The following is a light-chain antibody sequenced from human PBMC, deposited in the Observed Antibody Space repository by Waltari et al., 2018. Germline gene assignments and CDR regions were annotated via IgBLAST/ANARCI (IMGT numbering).Light chain of an antibody. CDR2: DVS. CDR1: TCDVGGYHY. J-gene: IGLJ3*02. V-gene: IGLV2-14*03. Sequence: QSALTQPASVSGSPGPSITIYCTGTTCDVGGYHYVPLYQQHPGKAPKLMIFDVSNRPSGVSNRFSGSKSGNTASLTISGLQAEDEADYYCSSYISSSTLEVFGGGTRLTVL. CDR3: SSYISSSTLEV.